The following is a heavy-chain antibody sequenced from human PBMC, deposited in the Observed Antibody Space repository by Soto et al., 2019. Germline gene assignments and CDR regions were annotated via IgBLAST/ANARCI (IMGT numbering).Heavy chain of an antibody. Sequence: VKVSCKTSGGTFSTYAIYWVRQAPGQGLEWMGAIIPLFGTADYAQKFQGRVTITADESTSTAYMELSSLRSEDTAVYYCARPKGSYSSGYYYFDYWGQGTLFTVSS. CDR3: ARPKGSYSSGYYYFDY. J-gene: IGHJ4*02. D-gene: IGHD6-19*01. CDR1: GGTFSTYA. V-gene: IGHV1-69*13. CDR2: IIPLFGTA.